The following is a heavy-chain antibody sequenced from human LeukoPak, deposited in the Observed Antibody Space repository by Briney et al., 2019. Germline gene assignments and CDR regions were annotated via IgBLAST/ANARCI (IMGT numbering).Heavy chain of an antibody. CDR2: INPNSGGT. CDR1: GCTFTGYY. J-gene: IGHJ4*02. V-gene: IGHV1-2*02. D-gene: IGHD3-3*01. Sequence: ASVKVSCKASGCTFTGYYMHWVRQAPGQGLEWMGWINPNSGGTNYAQKFQGRVTMTRDTSINTAYMELSRLRSDDTAVYYCARGGLAIFGVVARGGDYWGQGTLVTVSS. CDR3: ARGGLAIFGVVARGGDY.